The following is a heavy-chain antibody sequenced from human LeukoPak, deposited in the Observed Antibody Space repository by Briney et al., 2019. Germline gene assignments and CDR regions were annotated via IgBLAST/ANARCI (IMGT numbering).Heavy chain of an antibody. Sequence: KPSQTLSLTCAVYGGSFSGYYWSWIRQPPGKGLEWIGEINHSGSTNYNPSLKSRVTISVDTSKNQFSLKLSSVTAADTAVYYCARGRLWLDYWGQGTLVTVSS. CDR3: ARGRLWLDY. CDR2: INHSGST. V-gene: IGHV4-34*01. CDR1: GGSFSGYY. D-gene: IGHD5-18*01. J-gene: IGHJ4*02.